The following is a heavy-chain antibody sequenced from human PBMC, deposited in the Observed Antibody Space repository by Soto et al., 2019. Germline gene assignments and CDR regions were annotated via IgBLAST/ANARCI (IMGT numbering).Heavy chain of an antibody. V-gene: IGHV3-7*01. CDR2: INKDGSEK. Sequence: EVQVVESGGGLVQPGGPLRLSCAASGFTFTSYWMTWVRQAPGRGLEWVANINKDGSEKSYVDSVKGRFTISRDNAKSSRYLQMNSLRADDTAVYYCVREIASRLWGKGTTVIVSS. D-gene: IGHD2-21*01. J-gene: IGHJ6*04. CDR3: VREIASRL. CDR1: GFTFTSYW.